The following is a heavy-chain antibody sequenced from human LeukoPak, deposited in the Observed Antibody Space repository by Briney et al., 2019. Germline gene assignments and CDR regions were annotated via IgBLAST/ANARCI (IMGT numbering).Heavy chain of an antibody. J-gene: IGHJ4*02. V-gene: IGHV3-48*04. CDR2: ISSSSSTI. Sequence: GGSLRLSCAASGFTFSSYSMNWVRQAPGKGLEWVSYISSSSSTIYYADSVKGRFTISRDNAKNSLYLQMTSLRAEDTAVYYCARISSGYYGTSDYWGQGTLVTVSS. CDR1: GFTFSSYS. CDR3: ARISSGYYGTSDY. D-gene: IGHD3-22*01.